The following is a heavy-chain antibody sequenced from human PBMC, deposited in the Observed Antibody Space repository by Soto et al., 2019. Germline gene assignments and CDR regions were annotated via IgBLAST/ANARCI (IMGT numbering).Heavy chain of an antibody. CDR3: ARHPGYYDILTGYTTYYFDY. Sequence: ETLSLTCTVSGGSIGTYYWSWIRQPPGKGLEWIGYIYYRGNTNYNPSLKSRVTISLDTPKNQFSLKLSSVTAADTAVYYCARHPGYYDILTGYTTYYFDYWGQGILVTVSS. V-gene: IGHV4-59*08. CDR2: IYYRGNT. D-gene: IGHD3-9*01. CDR1: GGSIGTYY. J-gene: IGHJ4*02.